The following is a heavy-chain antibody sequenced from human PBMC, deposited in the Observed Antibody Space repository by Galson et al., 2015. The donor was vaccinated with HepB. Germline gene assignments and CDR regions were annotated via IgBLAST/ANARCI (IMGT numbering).Heavy chain of an antibody. J-gene: IGHJ4*02. CDR2: IGETT. D-gene: IGHD6-19*01. Sequence: SLRLSCAASGFSFSSNTMTWVRQAPGKGLEWVSAIGETTHYADSVKGRFTISRDNSKNTLYLQMNSLRAEDTAVYYCAKDLAGSGWAFDYWGQGALVTVSS. V-gene: IGHV3-23*01. CDR3: AKDLAGSGWAFDY. CDR1: GFSFSSNT.